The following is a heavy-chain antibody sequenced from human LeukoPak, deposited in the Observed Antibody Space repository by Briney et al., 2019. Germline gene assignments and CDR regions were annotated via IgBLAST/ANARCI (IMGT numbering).Heavy chain of an antibody. Sequence: ASVKVSCKASGYTFTSHHVHWVRQAPGQGLEWMGIINPSGGSTNYARKLQGRVTMTRDMSTNTVYMELSSLRSEDTAMYYCATDFSAWELLFDYWGQGTLVTVSS. J-gene: IGHJ4*02. D-gene: IGHD1-26*01. CDR1: GYTFTSHH. CDR3: ATDFSAWELLFDY. V-gene: IGHV1-46*01. CDR2: INPSGGST.